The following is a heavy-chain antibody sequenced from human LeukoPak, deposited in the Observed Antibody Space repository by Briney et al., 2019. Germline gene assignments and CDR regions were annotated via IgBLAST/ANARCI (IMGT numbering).Heavy chain of an antibody. Sequence: GGSLRLSCAASGFTFSSYAMSWVRQAPGKGLEWVSTINTGGAGTYYADSVKGRFTISRDNSKNTLYLQMNSLRAEDTAIYYCAKGFRVLDSSSWYLRFDYWGQATLVTVSS. CDR2: INTGGAGT. D-gene: IGHD6-13*01. V-gene: IGHV3-23*01. CDR1: GFTFSSYA. J-gene: IGHJ4*02. CDR3: AKGFRVLDSSSWYLRFDY.